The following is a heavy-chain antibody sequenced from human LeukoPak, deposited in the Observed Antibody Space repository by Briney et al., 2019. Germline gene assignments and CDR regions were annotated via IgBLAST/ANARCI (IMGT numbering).Heavy chain of an antibody. CDR2: ISSSGSTI. J-gene: IGHJ4*02. CDR1: GFTFSDYY. V-gene: IGHV3-11*01. CDR3: ARELMIVDYFDY. Sequence: GGSLRLSCAASGFTFSDYYMSWIRQVPGKGLEWVSYISSSGSTIYYADSVKGRFTISRDNAKNSLYPQMNSLRAEDTAVYYCARELMIVDYFDYWGQGTLVTVSS. D-gene: IGHD3-22*01.